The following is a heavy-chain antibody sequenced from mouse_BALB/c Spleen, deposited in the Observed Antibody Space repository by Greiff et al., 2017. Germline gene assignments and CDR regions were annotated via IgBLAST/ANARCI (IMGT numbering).Heavy chain of an antibody. CDR2: INPYNGDT. J-gene: IGHJ2*01. CDR1: GYSFTGYF. CDR3: ARSSYYGSSAYYFDY. Sequence: VQLQQSGPELVKPGASVKISCKASGYSFTGYFMNWVMQSHGKSLEWIGRINPYNGDTFYNQKFKGKATLTVDKSSSTAHMELRSLASEDSAVYYCARSSYYGSSAYYFDYWGQGTTLTVSS. D-gene: IGHD1-1*01. V-gene: IGHV1-20*02.